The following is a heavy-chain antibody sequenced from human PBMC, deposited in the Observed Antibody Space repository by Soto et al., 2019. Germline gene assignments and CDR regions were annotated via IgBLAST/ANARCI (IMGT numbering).Heavy chain of an antibody. J-gene: IGHJ6*02. D-gene: IGHD2-2*01. CDR2: IYHSGTT. V-gene: IGHV4-31*03. CDR1: GGSISTDGYY. Sequence: SETLSLTCSVSGGSISTDGYYWSWIRKLPGKGLEWIGYIYHSGTTYHNPSLKSRLSMSVDTSKNQFSLNLNSVTAADTAVYYCARAAPSRTSSYGMDVWGQGTTVTVSS. CDR3: ARAAPSRTSSYGMDV.